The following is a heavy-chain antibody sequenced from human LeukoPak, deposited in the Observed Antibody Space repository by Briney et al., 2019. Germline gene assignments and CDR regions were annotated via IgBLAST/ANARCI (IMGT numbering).Heavy chain of an antibody. CDR1: GGTFSSYA. V-gene: IGHV1-69*13. CDR3: ATRLRDYYGSGSRPFDY. CDR2: IIPIFGTA. J-gene: IGHJ4*02. D-gene: IGHD3-10*01. Sequence: GASVKVSCKASGGTFSSYAINWVRQAPGQGLEWMGGIIPIFGTANYAQKFQGRVTITADESTSTAYMDLSSLKSEDTAVYYCATRLRDYYGSGSRPFDYWGQGTLVTVS.